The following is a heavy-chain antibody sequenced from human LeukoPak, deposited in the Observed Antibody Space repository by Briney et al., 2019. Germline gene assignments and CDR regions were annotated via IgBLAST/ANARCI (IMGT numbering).Heavy chain of an antibody. V-gene: IGHV3-23*01. CDR3: ANFHCSTTSCHRSGYFQY. CDR2: ISGSGGST. D-gene: IGHD2-2*01. CDR1: GFTFNTYA. J-gene: IGHJ1*01. Sequence: GGSLRLSCAAPGFTFNTYAMSWVRQAPGKGLEWVSAISGSGGSTFYADSVKGRFTISRDYSKNTLYLQMNSLRAEDTAVYYCANFHCSTTSCHRSGYFQYWGQGTLVTVSS.